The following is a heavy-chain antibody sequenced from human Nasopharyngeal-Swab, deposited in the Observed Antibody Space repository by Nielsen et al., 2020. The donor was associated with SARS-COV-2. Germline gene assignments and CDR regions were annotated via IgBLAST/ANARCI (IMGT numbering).Heavy chain of an antibody. CDR3: ARGDIGNGYYYSMSFGAFDI. V-gene: IGHV4-30-4*01. Sequence: RQAPGKGLEWLGYIYYSESTYYNPSLKSRITMSLETSKNQFSLELKSATAADTAVYYCARGDIGNGYYYSMSFGAFDIWGQGTMVTVSS. J-gene: IGHJ3*02. D-gene: IGHD3-3*01. CDR2: IYYSEST.